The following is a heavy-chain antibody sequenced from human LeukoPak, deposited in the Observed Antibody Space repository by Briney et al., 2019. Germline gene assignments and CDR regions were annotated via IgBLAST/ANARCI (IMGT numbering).Heavy chain of an antibody. J-gene: IGHJ2*01. D-gene: IGHD6-19*01. CDR2: IYYSGST. CDR1: GGSISSYY. V-gene: IGHV4-59*08. CDR3: ARLLAVAGSRYFDP. Sequence: SETLSLTCTVSGGSISSYYWSWIRQPPGKGLEWIGYIYYSGSTNYNPSLKSRVTISVDTSKNQFSLKLSSVTAADTAVYYCARLLAVAGSRYFDPWGRGTLVTVSS.